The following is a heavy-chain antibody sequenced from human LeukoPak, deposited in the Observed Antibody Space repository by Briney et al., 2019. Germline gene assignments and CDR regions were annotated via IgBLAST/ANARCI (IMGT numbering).Heavy chain of an antibody. D-gene: IGHD2-21*02. Sequence: PSETLSLTCAVSGGSISSGDYSWSWVRQPPGKGLEWIGYIYHTGGTFYNPSLKSRVTMSAGRSKNQFSLKLSSVTAADTAVYYCARDHSVTGYWYFDLWGRGTLVTVSS. CDR3: ARDHSVTGYWYFDL. CDR2: IYHTGGT. CDR1: GGSISSGDYS. V-gene: IGHV4-30-2*01. J-gene: IGHJ2*01.